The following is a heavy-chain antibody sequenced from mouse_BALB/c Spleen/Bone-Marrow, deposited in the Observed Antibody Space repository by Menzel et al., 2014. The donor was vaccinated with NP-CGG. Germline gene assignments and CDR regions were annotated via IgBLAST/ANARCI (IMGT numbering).Heavy chain of an antibody. CDR1: GFTFSSFG. D-gene: IGHD2-14*01. V-gene: IGHV5-17*02. CDR3: ARSRYDVGWFAY. CDR2: IISGSNTI. Sequence: EVMMVESGGGLVQPGGSRKLSCAASGFTFSSFGMHWVRQAPEKGLEWVAYIISGSNTIYYADTVKGRFTISRDNPKNTLFLHMTSLRSEDAAMYYCARSRYDVGWFAYWGQGTLVTVSA. J-gene: IGHJ3*01.